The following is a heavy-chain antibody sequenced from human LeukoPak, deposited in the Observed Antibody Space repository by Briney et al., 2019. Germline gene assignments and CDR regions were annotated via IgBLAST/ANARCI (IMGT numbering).Heavy chain of an antibody. CDR2: INPNSGGT. Sequence: ASVKVSCKASGGTFSSYAISWVRQAPGQGLEWMGWINPNSGGTNYAQKFQGRVTMTRDTSISTAYMELSRLRSDDTAVYYCARGGLSGYHADYWGQGTLVTVSS. V-gene: IGHV1-2*02. D-gene: IGHD3-22*01. CDR3: ARGGLSGYHADY. J-gene: IGHJ4*02. CDR1: GGTFSSYA.